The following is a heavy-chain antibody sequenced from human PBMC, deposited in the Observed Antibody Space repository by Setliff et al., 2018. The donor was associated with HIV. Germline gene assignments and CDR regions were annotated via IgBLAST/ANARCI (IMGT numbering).Heavy chain of an antibody. J-gene: IGHJ5*02. V-gene: IGHV3-21*04. CDR1: GFTFSTYR. CDR3: ASSGSGSYINWFGP. Sequence: PGGSLRLSCAASGFTFSTYRMNWVRQAPGKGLEWVSSISSSSSYIYYADSLKGRFTISRDNAKNSLYLQMHSLRAEGTALYYCASSGSGSYINWFGPWGQGTLVTVSS. D-gene: IGHD3-10*01. CDR2: ISSSSSYI.